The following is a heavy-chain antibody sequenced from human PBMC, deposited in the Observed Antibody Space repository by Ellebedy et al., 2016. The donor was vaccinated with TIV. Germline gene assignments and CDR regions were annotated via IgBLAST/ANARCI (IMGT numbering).Heavy chain of an antibody. CDR2: ISNSETT. D-gene: IGHD3-22*01. Sequence: PGGSLRLSCAGPGFTFNSYSMNWVRQAPGKGLEWLSYISNSETTYYADSVRGRFTISRDNAKKSVYLQMNSLKLEDTALYYCAKDAMIWIFDSWGQGTLVTVSS. J-gene: IGHJ4*02. V-gene: IGHV3-48*01. CDR3: AKDAMIWIFDS. CDR1: GFTFNSYS.